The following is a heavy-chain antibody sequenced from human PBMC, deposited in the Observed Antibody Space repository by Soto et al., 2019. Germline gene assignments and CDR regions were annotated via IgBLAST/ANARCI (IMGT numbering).Heavy chain of an antibody. V-gene: IGHV1-3*01. CDR2: VNAGNGNT. Sequence: QVQLVQSAADVKKPGASVRVSCEANGFTFRSYAVHWLRQAPGQRFEWMGWVNAGNGNTKYSQKFQGRLSLTRDTSASASYMERHSLTSEETSVYYCALGLAALLGWFEAWGQGTLISVSS. D-gene: IGHD3-9*01. J-gene: IGHJ5*02. CDR1: GFTFRSYA. CDR3: ALGLAALLGWFEA.